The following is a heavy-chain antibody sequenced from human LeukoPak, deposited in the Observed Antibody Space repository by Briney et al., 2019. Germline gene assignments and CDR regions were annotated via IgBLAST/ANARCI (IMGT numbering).Heavy chain of an antibody. Sequence: PSETLSLTCTVSGGSISSNYWNWIRQPPGKGLEWIGYISSSGDTNYNPSLKSRLTISADTSKNQFSLKLTSVTAADTAVYYCARASDFYYYYYMDVWGKGTTVTVSS. D-gene: IGHD3-3*01. CDR1: GGSISSNY. CDR2: ISSSGDT. V-gene: IGHV4-59*01. J-gene: IGHJ6*03. CDR3: ARASDFYYYYYMDV.